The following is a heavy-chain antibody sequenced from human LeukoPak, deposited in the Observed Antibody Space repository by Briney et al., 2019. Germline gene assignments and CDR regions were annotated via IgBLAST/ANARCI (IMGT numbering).Heavy chain of an antibody. Sequence: SGPTLVNPTQTLTLTCTFSGFSLSTSGVGVGWIRQPPGKALEWLALIYWNDDKRYSPSLKSRLTITKDTSKNQVVLTVTNMDPVDTATYYCAHRYYDFWSGYYYFGYWGQGTLVTVSS. CDR2: IYWNDDK. V-gene: IGHV2-5*01. D-gene: IGHD3-3*01. CDR3: AHRYYDFWSGYYYFGY. CDR1: GFSLSTSGVG. J-gene: IGHJ4*02.